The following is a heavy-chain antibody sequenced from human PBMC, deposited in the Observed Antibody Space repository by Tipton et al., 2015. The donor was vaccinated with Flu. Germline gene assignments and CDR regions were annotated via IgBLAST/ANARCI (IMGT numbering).Heavy chain of an antibody. CDR3: ARGSVVDAFDI. Sequence: LRLSCTVSGYSISSGYYWGWIRQPPGKGLEWIGSIYHSGSTYYNPSLKSRATISVDTSKNQFSLKLSSVTAADTAVYYCARGSVVDAFDIWGQGTMVTVSS. CDR2: IYHSGST. V-gene: IGHV4-38-2*02. D-gene: IGHD2-15*01. J-gene: IGHJ3*02. CDR1: GYSISSGYY.